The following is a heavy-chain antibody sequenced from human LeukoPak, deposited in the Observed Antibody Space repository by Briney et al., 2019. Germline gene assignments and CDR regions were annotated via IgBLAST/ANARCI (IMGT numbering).Heavy chain of an antibody. D-gene: IGHD6-19*01. V-gene: IGHV3-9*01. CDR1: GFTFDDYA. Sequence: GGSLRLSCAASGFTFDDYAMHWVRQAPGKGLEGVSGISGYSGSIGYADSVKGRFTISRDNAKNSLYLQMNSLRAEDTALYYCAKDKGSGWYISGYDAFDIWGQGTMVTVSS. J-gene: IGHJ3*02. CDR3: AKDKGSGWYISGYDAFDI. CDR2: ISGYSGSI.